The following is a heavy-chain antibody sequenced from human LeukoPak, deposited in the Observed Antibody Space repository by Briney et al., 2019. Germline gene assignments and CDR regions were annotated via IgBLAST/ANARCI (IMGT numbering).Heavy chain of an antibody. CDR3: AKDSGYSSSWFSPGFYYYYGMDV. D-gene: IGHD6-13*01. V-gene: IGHV3-23*01. CDR2: ISGSGGST. Sequence: GGSLRLPCAASGFTFSSYAMSWVRQAPGKGLEWVSAISGSGGSTYYADSVKGRFTISRDNSKNTLYLQMNSLRAEDTAVYYCAKDSGYSSSWFSPGFYYYYGMDVWGQGTTVTVSS. CDR1: GFTFSSYA. J-gene: IGHJ6*02.